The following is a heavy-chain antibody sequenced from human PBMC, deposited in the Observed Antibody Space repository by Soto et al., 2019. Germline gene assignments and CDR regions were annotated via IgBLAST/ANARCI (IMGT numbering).Heavy chain of an antibody. Sequence: QITLKESGPTLVKPTQTLTLTCTFSGFSLSTTEEGVGWIRQPPGKAPEWLALIYWDDDKRYSPSLKTRLTTTKDTSKNQVVLTVTNVDPVDTATYYCAHGSCFGADCYPNPYFDFWGQGILVTVSS. V-gene: IGHV2-5*02. CDR1: GFSLSTTEEG. CDR3: AHGSCFGADCYPNPYFDF. CDR2: IYWDDDK. D-gene: IGHD2-21*02. J-gene: IGHJ4*02.